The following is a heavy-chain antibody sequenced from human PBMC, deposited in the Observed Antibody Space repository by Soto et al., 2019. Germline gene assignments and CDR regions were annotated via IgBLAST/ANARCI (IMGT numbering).Heavy chain of an antibody. Sequence: GESLKISCKGSGYSFTSYWIGWVRQMPGKGLEWMGIIYPGDSDTRYSPSFQGQVTIPADKSISTAYLQWSSLKASDTAMYYCARGGYCSSTSCYTALRDGMDVWGQGTTVTVSS. CDR2: IYPGDSDT. D-gene: IGHD2-2*02. J-gene: IGHJ6*02. CDR1: GYSFTSYW. V-gene: IGHV5-51*01. CDR3: ARGGYCSSTSCYTALRDGMDV.